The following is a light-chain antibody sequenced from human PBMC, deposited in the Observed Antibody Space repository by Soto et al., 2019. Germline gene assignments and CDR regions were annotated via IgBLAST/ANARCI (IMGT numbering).Light chain of an antibody. CDR1: QSVSSSY. CDR2: GAS. Sequence: EIGLTQSPGTLSLSPGERATLSCRASQSVSSSYLVWYQMKPGQAPRLLIYGASSRATGVPDRFSGSGSGTDFTLTISRLEPEDFAVYYCQQFASSSWTFGQGTKVEIK. V-gene: IGKV3-20*01. CDR3: QQFASSSWT. J-gene: IGKJ1*01.